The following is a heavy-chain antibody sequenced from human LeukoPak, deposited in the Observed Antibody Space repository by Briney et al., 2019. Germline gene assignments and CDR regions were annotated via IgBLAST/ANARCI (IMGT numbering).Heavy chain of an antibody. CDR3: VRGNGNVGGRLDP. J-gene: IGHJ5*02. D-gene: IGHD1-1*01. CDR1: GFTMSGIH. V-gene: IGHV3-66*01. Sequence: PGGSLRLSCTASGFTMSGIHMNWVRQAPGKGLDWVSGLYAGGSTYYAGSVTGRFTISRDDSKNTLYLQMTDLRVDDTAIYYCVRGNGNVGGRLDPWGQGTLVTVSS. CDR2: LYAGGST.